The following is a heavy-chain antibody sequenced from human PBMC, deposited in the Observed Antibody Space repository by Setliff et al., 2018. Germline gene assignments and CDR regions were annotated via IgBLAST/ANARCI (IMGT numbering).Heavy chain of an antibody. D-gene: IGHD3-10*01. CDR3: ARALGFDPAYHYYVDV. Sequence: SETLSLTCTVSGASINSLSWWSWVRQPPGKGLEWIGSIYYSGSTYYNPSVHYSPSLKSRVTISLDTSKNQFSLNLSSVTAADRAVYYCARALGFDPAYHYYVDVWGKGTTVTVSS. CDR1: GASINSLSW. CDR2: IYYSGST. V-gene: IGHV4-38-2*02. J-gene: IGHJ6*03.